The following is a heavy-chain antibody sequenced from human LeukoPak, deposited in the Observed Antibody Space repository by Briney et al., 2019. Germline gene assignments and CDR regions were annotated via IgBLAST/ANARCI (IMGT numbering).Heavy chain of an antibody. Sequence: GGSLRLSCAASGFTFSNYSMNWVRQAPGKGLEWVSYISSSSTIYYADSVKGRFTISRDNAKNSLYLQMNSLRAEDTAVYYCARDSWGYSYGSKGVYYYYGMDVWGQGTTVTVSS. V-gene: IGHV3-48*01. CDR3: ARDSWGYSYGSKGVYYYYGMDV. CDR2: ISSSSTI. J-gene: IGHJ6*02. D-gene: IGHD5-18*01. CDR1: GFTFSNYS.